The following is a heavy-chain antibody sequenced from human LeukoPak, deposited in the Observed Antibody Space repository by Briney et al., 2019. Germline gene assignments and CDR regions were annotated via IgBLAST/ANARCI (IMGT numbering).Heavy chain of an antibody. D-gene: IGHD6-13*01. CDR1: GYTFTGYY. J-gene: IGHJ5*02. CDR2: INPNSGGT. CDR3: ARTPRGLTGIGIAAAGGWFDP. V-gene: IGHV1-2*02. Sequence: ASVKVSCKASGYTFTGYYMHWVRQAPGQGLEWMGWINPNSGGTNYAQKFQGRVTMTRDTSISTAYMELSRLRSDDTAVYYCARTPRGLTGIGIAAAGGWFDPWGQGTLVTVSS.